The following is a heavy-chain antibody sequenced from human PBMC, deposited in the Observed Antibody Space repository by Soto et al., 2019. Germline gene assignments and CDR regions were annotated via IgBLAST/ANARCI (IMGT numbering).Heavy chain of an antibody. Sequence: ASVKVSCKASGYTFTSYYMHWVRQAPGQGLEWMGIINPSGGSTSYAQKFQGRVTMTRDTSKSQVVLTMTNVDPVDTGTYFCARALREELPIYYFDSWGQGTLVTVSS. CDR3: ARALREELPIYYFDS. J-gene: IGHJ4*02. D-gene: IGHD1-7*01. V-gene: IGHV1-46*01. CDR2: INPSGGST. CDR1: GYTFTSYY.